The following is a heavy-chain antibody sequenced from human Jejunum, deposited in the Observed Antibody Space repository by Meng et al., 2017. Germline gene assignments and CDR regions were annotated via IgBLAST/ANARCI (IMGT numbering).Heavy chain of an antibody. CDR2: RHASGSA. CDR1: GDSISGYY. D-gene: IGHD3-22*01. CDR3: ARAKSPSDSNGPLDY. V-gene: IGHV4-59*01. Sequence: GSLRLSCTVSGDSISGYYWSWVRQPPGKGLEWVGYRHASGSATYNPSLKSRVTMSVDTSKNQFSLNLSSVTAADTALYYCARAKSPSDSNGPLDYWGQGTLVTVSS. J-gene: IGHJ4*02.